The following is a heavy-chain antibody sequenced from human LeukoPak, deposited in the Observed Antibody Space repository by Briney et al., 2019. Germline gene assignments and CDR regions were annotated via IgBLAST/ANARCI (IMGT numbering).Heavy chain of an antibody. J-gene: IGHJ4*02. D-gene: IGHD6-13*01. Sequence: GGSLRLSCAASGFIFSGHVMHWVRQAPGKGLEWVSAIYSGGATHYADSVKGRFFISRDNSKNTLYLQMNSLRAEDTAIYYCAKDGIADYWGQGTLVTVSS. V-gene: IGHV3-53*01. CDR1: GFIFSGHV. CDR2: IYSGGAT. CDR3: AKDGIADY.